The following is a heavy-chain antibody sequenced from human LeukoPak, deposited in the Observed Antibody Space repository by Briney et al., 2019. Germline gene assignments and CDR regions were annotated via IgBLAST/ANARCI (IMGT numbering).Heavy chain of an antibody. CDR3: ARTPRPGYSYGYWYFDL. J-gene: IGHJ2*01. CDR2: IYTSGST. Sequence: PPQTLSLTCTVSGGSISSGSYYWSWIRQPAGKGLEWIGRIYTSGSTNYNPSLKSRVTISVDTSKNQFSLKLSSVTAADTAVYYCARTPRPGYSYGYWYFDLWGRGTLVTVSS. V-gene: IGHV4-61*02. CDR1: GGSISSGSYY. D-gene: IGHD5-18*01.